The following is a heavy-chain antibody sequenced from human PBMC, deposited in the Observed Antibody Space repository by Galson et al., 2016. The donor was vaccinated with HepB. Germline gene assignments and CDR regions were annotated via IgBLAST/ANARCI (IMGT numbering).Heavy chain of an antibody. D-gene: IGHD3-16*02. CDR2: IYSIGTT. CDR3: ARKSDTYRYDGDF. J-gene: IGHJ4*02. CDR1: GFTVSNNY. V-gene: IGHV3-53*01. Sequence: SLRLSCAVSGFTVSNNYMTWVRQAPGKGPEWVALIYSIGTTAYADSVKGRFTISRDNSRNALNLEMKSLRADDTAVYYCARKSDTYRYDGDFWGQGTLVIVSS.